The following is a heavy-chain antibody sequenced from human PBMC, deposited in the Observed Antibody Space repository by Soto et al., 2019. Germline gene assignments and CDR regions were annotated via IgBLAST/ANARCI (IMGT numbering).Heavy chain of an antibody. CDR1: GGSISSSNW. CDR3: VRDRRSSSWYTYYFDY. D-gene: IGHD6-13*01. Sequence: SETLSLTCAVSGGSISSSNWWSWVRQPPGKGLEWIGEIYHSGSTNYNPSLKSRVTISVDKSKNQFSLKLSSVTAADTAVYYCVRDRRSSSWYTYYFDYWGQGTLVTVSS. V-gene: IGHV4-4*02. CDR2: IYHSGST. J-gene: IGHJ4*02.